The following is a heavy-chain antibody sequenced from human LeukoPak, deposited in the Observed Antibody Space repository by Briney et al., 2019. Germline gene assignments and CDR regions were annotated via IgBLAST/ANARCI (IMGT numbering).Heavy chain of an antibody. D-gene: IGHD6-19*01. V-gene: IGHV6-1*01. J-gene: IGHJ4*02. Sequence: PSQTLSLTCAISGDSVSSTRAAWNWIRQSPSRGLEWLGRTYYRTKWFNDYAAFVKSRITINPDTSKNQFSLQLKSVTPDDTAVYYCARDRGQSSSGRYPFDSWGQGTLVTVSS. CDR1: GDSVSSTRAA. CDR2: TYYRTKWFN. CDR3: ARDRGQSSSGRYPFDS.